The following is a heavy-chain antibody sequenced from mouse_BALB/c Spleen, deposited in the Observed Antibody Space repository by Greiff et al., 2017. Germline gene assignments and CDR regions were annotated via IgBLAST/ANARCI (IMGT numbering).Heavy chain of an antibody. D-gene: IGHD1-1*02. J-gene: IGHJ3*01. Sequence: VQLQQSGAELVRPGTSVKVSCKASGYAFTNYLIEWVKQRPGQGLEWIGVINPGSGGTNYNEKFKGKATLTADKSSSTAYMQLSSLTSDDSAVYFCARDGSYGAWFAYWGQGTLVTVSA. V-gene: IGHV1-54*03. CDR2: INPGSGGT. CDR1: GYAFTNYL. CDR3: ARDGSYGAWFAY.